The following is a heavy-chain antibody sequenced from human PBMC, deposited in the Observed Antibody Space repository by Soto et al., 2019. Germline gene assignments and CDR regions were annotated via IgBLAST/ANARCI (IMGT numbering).Heavy chain of an antibody. CDR3: ATQGYYSSSWWGDFDY. J-gene: IGHJ4*02. CDR2: INPSGGST. CDR1: GYTFTSYY. Sequence: GASVKVSCKASGYTFTSYYMHWVRQAPGQGLEWMGIINPSGGSTSYAQKFQGRVTMTRDTSTSTVYMELSSLRSEDTAVYYCATQGYYSSSWWGDFDYWGQGTLVTVSS. V-gene: IGHV1-46*01. D-gene: IGHD6-13*01.